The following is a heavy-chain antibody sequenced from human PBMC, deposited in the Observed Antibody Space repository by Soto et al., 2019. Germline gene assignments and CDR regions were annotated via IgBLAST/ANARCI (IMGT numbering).Heavy chain of an antibody. J-gene: IGHJ4*02. CDR1: GGSITTYY. D-gene: IGHD6-13*01. V-gene: IGHV4-59*01. CDR3: ARGDSSRWLYFDY. Sequence: PSETLSLTCTVSGGSITTYYWSWIRQPPGKGLEWIGYIYHSGSTNYNPSLNTRVTISVDTSKNQFSLKLTSVTAADTAVYYCARGDSSRWLYFDYWGQGTPVTVSS. CDR2: IYHSGST.